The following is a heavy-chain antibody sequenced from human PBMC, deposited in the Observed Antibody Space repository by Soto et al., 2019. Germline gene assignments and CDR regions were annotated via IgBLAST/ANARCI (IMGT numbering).Heavy chain of an antibody. D-gene: IGHD4-4*01. J-gene: IGHJ5*02. CDR3: ARGQRDYSNYSHRFDP. CDR2: ISSSSSYR. CDR1: GFNFSSYS. V-gene: IGHV3-21*01. Sequence: GGSLRLSCAASGFNFSSYSMNWVRQAPGKGLEWVSSISSSSSYRSYADSVKGRFTISRDNAKNSLYLQMNSLRAEDTAVYYCARGQRDYSNYSHRFDPWGQGTLVTVSS.